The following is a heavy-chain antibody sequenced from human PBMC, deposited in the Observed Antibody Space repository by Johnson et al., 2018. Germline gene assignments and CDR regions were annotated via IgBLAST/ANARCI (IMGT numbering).Heavy chain of an antibody. CDR1: GFTFSTYW. CDR2: VNGDGNTT. Sequence: VQLQESGGGLVQPGGSLRLSCAASGFTFSTYWMHWVRQAPGKGLMWVSRVNGDGNTTTYADSVKGRFTISRDNAKNTLYLQMNSLRAEDTAVYYCAGSPHGIVNGRVDCWGQGTLVTVYS. D-gene: IGHD3-22*01. J-gene: IGHJ4*02. CDR3: AGSPHGIVNGRVDC. V-gene: IGHV3-74*01.